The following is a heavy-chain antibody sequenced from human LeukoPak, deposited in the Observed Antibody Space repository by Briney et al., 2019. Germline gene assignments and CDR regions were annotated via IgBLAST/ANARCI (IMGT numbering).Heavy chain of an antibody. CDR2: VNHRGTT. Sequence: SETLSVTCAVYGGSSTGHHWNWIRQSAGKGLEWIGEVNHRGTTNYNPSLKSRVTISVDTSKNQFFLKLTSVTAADTAVYYCARDPTTVVTLPYYFDFWGQGTVVTVSS. V-gene: IGHV4-34*01. D-gene: IGHD4-23*01. CDR3: ARDPTTVVTLPYYFDF. CDR1: GGSSTGHH. J-gene: IGHJ4*02.